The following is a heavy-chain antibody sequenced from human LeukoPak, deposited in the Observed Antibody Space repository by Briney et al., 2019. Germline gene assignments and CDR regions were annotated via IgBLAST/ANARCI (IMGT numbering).Heavy chain of an antibody. J-gene: IGHJ4*02. CDR3: AKREDTAMAAFDY. CDR1: GFTFSKCG. CDR2: IRNDGRNK. D-gene: IGHD5-18*01. Sequence: PGGSLRLSCAVSGFTFSKCGMHWVRQAPGKGLEWVAFIRNDGRNKYYGDSVKGRFTISRDNYRNTLYLQMNSLRAEDTAVYYCAKREDTAMAAFDYWGQGTLVTVSS. V-gene: IGHV3-30*02.